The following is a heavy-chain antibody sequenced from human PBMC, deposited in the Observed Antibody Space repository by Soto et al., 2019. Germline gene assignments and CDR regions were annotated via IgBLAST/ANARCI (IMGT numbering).Heavy chain of an antibody. CDR3: ARLSNPWGNSVMDY. CDR1: GGSISSGGYY. Sequence: QVQLQESGPGLVKPSQTLSLTCTVSGGSISSGGYYWSWIRQHPGKGLEWIGYIYYSGSTYYNPSHKSRVTISVDTSKNQFSLKLSSVTAADTAVYYCARLSNPWGNSVMDYWGQGTMVTVSS. D-gene: IGHD3-16*01. V-gene: IGHV4-31*03. J-gene: IGHJ4*02. CDR2: IYYSGST.